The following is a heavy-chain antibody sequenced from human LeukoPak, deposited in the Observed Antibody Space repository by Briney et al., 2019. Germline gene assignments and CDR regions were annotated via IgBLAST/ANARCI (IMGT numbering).Heavy chain of an antibody. CDR2: IIGSGVKT. V-gene: IGHV3-23*01. Sequence: GGSLRLSCVASGFTFSKFDMTWVRQAPGKGLEWSSFIIGSGVKTYYADSVQGRFTISRDNSNNTVFLQMNSLRPEDTAIYYCATSTGGYSSSPFDFWGQGTRVTVSS. J-gene: IGHJ4*02. D-gene: IGHD6-6*01. CDR3: ATSTGGYSSSPFDF. CDR1: GFTFSKFD.